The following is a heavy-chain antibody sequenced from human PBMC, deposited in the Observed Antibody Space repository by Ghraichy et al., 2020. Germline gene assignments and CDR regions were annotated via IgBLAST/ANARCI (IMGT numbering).Heavy chain of an antibody. CDR2: IYYSGST. CDR3: AREGPYCGGDCYSFDY. CDR1: GGSVSSGSYY. D-gene: IGHD2-21*02. J-gene: IGHJ4*02. Sequence: SETLSLTCTVSGGSVSSGSYYWSWIRQPPGKGLEWIGYIYYSGSTNYNPSLKSRVTISVDTSKNQFSLKLSSVTAADTAVYYCAREGPYCGGDCYSFDYWGQGTLVTVSS. V-gene: IGHV4-61*01.